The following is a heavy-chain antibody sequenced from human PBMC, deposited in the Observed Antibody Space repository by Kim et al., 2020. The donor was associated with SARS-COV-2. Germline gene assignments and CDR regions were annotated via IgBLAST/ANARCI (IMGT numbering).Heavy chain of an antibody. D-gene: IGHD3-3*01. Sequence: SEKYYVDSVKGRFTISRDNAKNSLYLQMNSLRAEDTAVYYCVDFWSGGGYWGQGTLVTVSS. CDR2: SEK. CDR3: VDFWSGGGY. J-gene: IGHJ4*02. V-gene: IGHV3-7*01.